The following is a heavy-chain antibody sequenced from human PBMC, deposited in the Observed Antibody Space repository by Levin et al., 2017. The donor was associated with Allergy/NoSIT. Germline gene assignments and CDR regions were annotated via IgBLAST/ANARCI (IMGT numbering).Heavy chain of an antibody. V-gene: IGHV4-59*01. CDR1: GGSISSYY. D-gene: IGHD6-19*01. J-gene: IGHJ4*02. CDR2: IYYSGST. CDR3: ARSLAVASCFDY. Sequence: TSETLSLTCTVSGGSISSYYWSWIRQPPGKGLEWIGYIYYSGSTNYNPSLKSRVTISVDTSKNQFSLKLSSVTAADTAVYYCARSLAVASCFDYWGQGTLVTVSS.